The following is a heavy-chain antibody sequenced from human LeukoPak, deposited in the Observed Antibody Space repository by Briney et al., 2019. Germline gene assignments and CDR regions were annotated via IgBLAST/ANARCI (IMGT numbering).Heavy chain of an antibody. CDR2: INPNSGGT. CDR1: GYTFTSYG. V-gene: IGHV1-2*02. CDR3: ARDLGAAADPYYYMDV. J-gene: IGHJ6*03. D-gene: IGHD6-13*01. Sequence: ASVKVSCKASGYTFTSYGISWVRQAPGQGLEWMGWINPNSGGTNYAQKFQGRVTMTRDTSISTAYMELSRLRSDDTAVYYCARDLGAAADPYYYMDVWGKGTTVTISS.